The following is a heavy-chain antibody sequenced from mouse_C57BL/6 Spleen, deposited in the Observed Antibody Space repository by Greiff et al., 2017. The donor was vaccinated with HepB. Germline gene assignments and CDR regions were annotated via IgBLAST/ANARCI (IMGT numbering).Heavy chain of an antibody. CDR2: INPGSGGT. CDR3: ARGGTTVVFDY. V-gene: IGHV1-54*01. J-gene: IGHJ2*01. Sequence: QVQLQQSGAELVRPGTSVKVSCKASGYAFTNYLIEWVKQRPGHGLEWIGVINPGSGGTNYNEKFKGKATLTADKSSSTAYMQLSSLTSEDSAVYFCARGGTTVVFDYWGQGTTLTVSS. D-gene: IGHD1-1*01. CDR1: GYAFTNYL.